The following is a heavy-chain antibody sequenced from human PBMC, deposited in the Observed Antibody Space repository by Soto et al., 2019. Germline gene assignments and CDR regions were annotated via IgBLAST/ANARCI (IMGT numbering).Heavy chain of an antibody. D-gene: IGHD3-3*01. V-gene: IGHV1-3*01. Sequence: ASVKVSCKASGYTFTSYAMHWVRQAPGQRLEWMGWINAGNGNTKYSQKFQGRVTITRDTSASTAYMELSSLRSEDTAVYYCAREREVNEIDYFDYWGQGTLVTVSS. J-gene: IGHJ4*02. CDR2: INAGNGNT. CDR3: AREREVNEIDYFDY. CDR1: GYTFTSYA.